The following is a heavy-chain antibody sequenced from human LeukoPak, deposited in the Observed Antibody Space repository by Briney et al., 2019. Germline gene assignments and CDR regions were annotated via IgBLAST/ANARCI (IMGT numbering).Heavy chain of an antibody. CDR3: ARGPRGAVRGVSIRFAGLDV. CDR2: ISGSGGST. D-gene: IGHD3-10*01. CDR1: GFTFSSYT. V-gene: IGHV3-23*01. J-gene: IGHJ6*02. Sequence: SGGSLRPSCAASGFTFSSYTMNWVRQAPGKGLEWVSGISGSGGSTYYADSVKGRFTISRDNSKNTLYLQMKSLRAEDTAVYYCARGPRGAVRGVSIRFAGLDVWGQGTTVTVS.